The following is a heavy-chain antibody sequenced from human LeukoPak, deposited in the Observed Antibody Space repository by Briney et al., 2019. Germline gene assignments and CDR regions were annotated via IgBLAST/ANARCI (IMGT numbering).Heavy chain of an antibody. CDR2: ISGSGDST. J-gene: IGHJ4*02. D-gene: IGHD3-10*01. CDR3: AKVGWFGESKGLYYFDY. Sequence: GGSLRLSCAASGFTFSSYVMSWVRQAPGKGLEWVSGISGSGDSTYYAESVKGRFTISRDNSKNTLYLQMNSLRAEDTAVYYCAKVGWFGESKGLYYFDYWGQGTLVTVPS. V-gene: IGHV3-23*01. CDR1: GFTFSSYV.